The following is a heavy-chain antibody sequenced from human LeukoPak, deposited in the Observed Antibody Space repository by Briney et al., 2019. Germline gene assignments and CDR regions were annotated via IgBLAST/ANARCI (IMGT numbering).Heavy chain of an antibody. CDR1: GGSFSGYY. Sequence: KPSETLSLTCAVYGGSFSGYYWSWIRHPPGKGLEWIGEINHSGSTNYNPPLKSRVTISVDTSKNQFSLKLSSVTAADTAVYYCARRYNWNYGFGYWGQGTLVTVSS. CDR2: INHSGST. CDR3: ARRYNWNYGFGY. V-gene: IGHV4-34*01. D-gene: IGHD1-7*01. J-gene: IGHJ4*02.